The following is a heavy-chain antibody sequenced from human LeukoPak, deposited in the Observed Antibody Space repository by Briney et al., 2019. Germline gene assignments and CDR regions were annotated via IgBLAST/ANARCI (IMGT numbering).Heavy chain of an antibody. D-gene: IGHD6-13*01. Sequence: PGRSLRLSCAASGFTFSSYGMHWARQAPGKGLEWVAVIWYDGSNKYYADSVKGRFTISRDNSKNTLYLQMNSLRAEDTAVYYCARDSDHSSSWSPLYYFDYWGQGTLVTVSS. CDR3: ARDSDHSSSWSPLYYFDY. V-gene: IGHV3-33*01. CDR1: GFTFSSYG. CDR2: IWYDGSNK. J-gene: IGHJ4*02.